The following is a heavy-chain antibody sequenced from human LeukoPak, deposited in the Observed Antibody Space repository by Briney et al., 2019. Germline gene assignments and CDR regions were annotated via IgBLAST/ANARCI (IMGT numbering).Heavy chain of an antibody. Sequence: PGGSLTLSCAASGCTFSSYEMNWVRQAPGKGLEWVSYISSSGSTIYYADSVKGRFTISRDNAKNSLYLQMNSLRAEDTAVYYCAELGITMIGGVWGKGTTVTISS. CDR3: AELGITMIGGV. V-gene: IGHV3-48*03. J-gene: IGHJ6*04. CDR2: ISSSGSTI. CDR1: GCTFSSYE. D-gene: IGHD3-10*02.